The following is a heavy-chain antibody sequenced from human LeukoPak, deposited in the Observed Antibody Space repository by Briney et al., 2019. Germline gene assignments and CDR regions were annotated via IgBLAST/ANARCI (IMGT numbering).Heavy chain of an antibody. CDR3: ATLYAGYSSGWYGGDAFDI. Sequence: GGSLRLSCAASGFTFSNAWMSWVRQAPGKGLEWVGRIKSKTDGGTTDYAAPVKGRFTISRDDSKNTLYLQMNSLKTEDTAVYYCATLYAGYSSGWYGGDAFDIWGQGTMVTVSS. J-gene: IGHJ3*02. CDR1: GFTFSNAW. D-gene: IGHD6-19*01. V-gene: IGHV3-15*01. CDR2: IKSKTDGGTT.